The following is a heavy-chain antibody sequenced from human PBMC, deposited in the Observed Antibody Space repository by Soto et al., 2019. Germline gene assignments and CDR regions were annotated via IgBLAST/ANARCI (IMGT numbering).Heavy chain of an antibody. CDR1: GGSISSDYYH. V-gene: IGHV4-31*03. Sequence: SETLSLTCTVSGGSISSDYYHWTWIRQSPGKGLEWIGYIYYSGSTYYNTSLKSRVTISVDTSKNQFSLKLSSVTAADTAVYYCARDKGKYYDFWSGYFDYWGQGTLVTVSS. J-gene: IGHJ4*02. CDR3: ARDKGKYYDFWSGYFDY. CDR2: IYYSGST. D-gene: IGHD3-3*01.